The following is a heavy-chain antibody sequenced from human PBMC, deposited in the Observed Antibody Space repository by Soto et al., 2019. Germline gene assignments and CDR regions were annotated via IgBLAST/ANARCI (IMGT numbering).Heavy chain of an antibody. Sequence: PGGSLRLSCAASGFTFSDYYMSWIRQAPGKGLEWVAYISINGSTIYYADSVKGRFTISRDNSKNTLYLQMNSLRGEDTAVYYCARDGYGMDVWGQGTTVTVSS. J-gene: IGHJ6*02. CDR3: ARDGYGMDV. CDR2: ISINGSTI. CDR1: GFTFSDYY. V-gene: IGHV3-11*04.